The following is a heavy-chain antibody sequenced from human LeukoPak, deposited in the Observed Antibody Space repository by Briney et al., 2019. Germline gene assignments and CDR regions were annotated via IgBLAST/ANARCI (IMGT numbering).Heavy chain of an antibody. Sequence: GGSLRLSCAASGFTFSSQAMSWVRQAPGKGLEWVGRTSSKGNGYTTYYAASVKGRFTISRDDSKNSLYLQMNSLNTEDTAVYYCAKDSGSGGYFDYWGQGTLVTVSS. CDR3: AKDSGSGGYFDY. CDR2: TSSKGNGYTT. V-gene: IGHV3-72*01. J-gene: IGHJ4*02. D-gene: IGHD1-26*01. CDR1: GFTFSSQA.